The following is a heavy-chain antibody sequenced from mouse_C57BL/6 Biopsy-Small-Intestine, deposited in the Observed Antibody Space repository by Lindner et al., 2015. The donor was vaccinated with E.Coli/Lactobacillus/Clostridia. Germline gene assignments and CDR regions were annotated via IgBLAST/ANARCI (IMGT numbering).Heavy chain of an antibody. J-gene: IGHJ2*01. Sequence: VQLQESGAELVRPGASVKLSCKASGYTFTDYYINWMKQRPGQGLEWVARIYPGSTYTSYKEKFRDKASLTAEESSSTAYMQLSSLTSEDSAVYFCARGDQLTSFDYWGQGTTLTVSS. CDR3: ARGDQLTSFDY. D-gene: IGHD4-1*02. CDR2: IYPGSTYT. CDR1: GYTFTDYY. V-gene: IGHV1-76*01.